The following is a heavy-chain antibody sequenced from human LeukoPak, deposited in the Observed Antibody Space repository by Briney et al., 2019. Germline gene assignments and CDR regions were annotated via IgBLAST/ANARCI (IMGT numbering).Heavy chain of an antibody. Sequence: SETLSLTCAVYGGSFSDYYWSWIRQPPGKGLEWIGEINHSGSTNYKASLKSRVTISVDTSKIQFSLKLSSVTAADTAVFYCARGEVRGVINYYYYYMDVWGKGTTVTISS. V-gene: IGHV4-34*01. CDR1: GGSFSDYY. CDR3: ARGEVRGVINYYYYYMDV. CDR2: INHSGST. J-gene: IGHJ6*03. D-gene: IGHD3-10*01.